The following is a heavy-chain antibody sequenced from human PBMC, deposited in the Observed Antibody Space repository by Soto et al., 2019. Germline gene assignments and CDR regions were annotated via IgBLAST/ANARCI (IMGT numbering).Heavy chain of an antibody. CDR3: ARDRCSSTSCARGNWYFDL. D-gene: IGHD2-2*01. V-gene: IGHV1-69*08. CDR1: GGTFSSYS. Sequence: QVQLVQSGAEVKKPGSSVKVSCKASGGTFSSYSISWVRQAPGQGLEWMGRIISVLGLPNYAQKFQGRVTITAEKSTSTAYMELSSLRHEDTALYYCARDRCSSTSCARGNWYFDLWGRGTLVTVSS. CDR2: IISVLGLP. J-gene: IGHJ2*01.